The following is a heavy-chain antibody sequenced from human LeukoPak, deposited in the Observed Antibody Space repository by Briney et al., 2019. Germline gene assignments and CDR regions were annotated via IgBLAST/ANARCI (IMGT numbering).Heavy chain of an antibody. CDR1: GFTFSNYG. Sequence: GGSLRLSCAASGFTFSNYGLSWVRQAPGKGLEWVSGITGSGGSTYYADSVKGRFTISRDNSKNTLYLQMNNLRAEDTAVYYCAKGEEDYDYVWGSYFTPSYFDCWGQGTLVTVSS. CDR2: ITGSGGST. CDR3: AKGEEDYDYVWGSYFTPSYFDC. V-gene: IGHV3-23*01. J-gene: IGHJ4*02. D-gene: IGHD3-16*01.